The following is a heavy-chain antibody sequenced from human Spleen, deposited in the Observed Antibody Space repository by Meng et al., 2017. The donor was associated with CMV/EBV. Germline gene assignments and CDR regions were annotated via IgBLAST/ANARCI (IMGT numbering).Heavy chain of an antibody. J-gene: IGHJ4*02. D-gene: IGHD3-3*01. CDR2: ILYDGSNK. V-gene: IGHV3-30-3*01. Sequence: GESLKISCAASGFTFSNYVMHWVRQVPGKGLEWVAVILYDGSNKDYADSVKGRFTISRDNSKNTLYLQMNSLRAEDTAVYYCARDGGNDFWSVRYYFDYWGQGTLVTVSS. CDR1: GFTFSNYV. CDR3: ARDGGNDFWSVRYYFDY.